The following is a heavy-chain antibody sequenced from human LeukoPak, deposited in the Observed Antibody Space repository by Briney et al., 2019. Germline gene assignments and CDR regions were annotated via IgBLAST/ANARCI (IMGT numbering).Heavy chain of an antibody. CDR3: AKDICSGSSCYSSWFDP. J-gene: IGHJ5*02. CDR2: ISWNSGSI. V-gene: IGHV3-9*01. CDR1: GFTFDDYA. D-gene: IGHD2-15*01. Sequence: GGSLRLSCAASGFTFDDYAMHWVRQAPGKGLEWVSGISWNSGSIGYADSVKGRFTISRDNAKNSLYLQMNSLRAEDTALYYCAKDICSGSSCYSSWFDPWGQGTLVTVSS.